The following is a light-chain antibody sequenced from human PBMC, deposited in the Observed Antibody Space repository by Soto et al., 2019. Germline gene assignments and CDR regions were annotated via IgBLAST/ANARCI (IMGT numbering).Light chain of an antibody. Sequence: EIVLTQSPATLSLSPGERATLSCRASQSVNSYLAWYQQKPGQAPRLLIYGASNRATGIPARFSGSRSGTDFTLTISSLEPEDFAVYYCQQRSNWPITFGQGTRLEIK. CDR2: GAS. V-gene: IGKV3-11*01. CDR3: QQRSNWPIT. CDR1: QSVNSY. J-gene: IGKJ5*01.